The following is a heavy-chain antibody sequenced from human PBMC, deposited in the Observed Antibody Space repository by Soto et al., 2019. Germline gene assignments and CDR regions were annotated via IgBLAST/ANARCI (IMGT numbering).Heavy chain of an antibody. CDR2: IYWDDDK. CDR3: AHSRPPRLLDY. J-gene: IGHJ4*02. Sequence: QITLKESGPTLVKPTQTLTLTCTFSGFSLSTSGVGVGWIRQPPGKALEWLALIYWDDDKRYSPSLNSRLTITKHTSKNQVVLTITNMDPVDTATYYCAHSRPPRLLDYWGQGTLVTVSS. V-gene: IGHV2-5*02. CDR1: GFSLSTSGVG. D-gene: IGHD6-6*01.